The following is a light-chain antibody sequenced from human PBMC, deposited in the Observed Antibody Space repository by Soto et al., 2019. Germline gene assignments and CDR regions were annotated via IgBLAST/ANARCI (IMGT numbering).Light chain of an antibody. CDR2: AAS. Sequence: IQLTQSPSSLSASVGDRVTITCRASQGISSYLAWYLQKPGKAPKLLIYAASTLQSGVPSRFSGSGSGTDFTLTISSLQPEDFATYYCQQLYSYPYTFGQGTKLEIK. CDR1: QGISSY. J-gene: IGKJ2*01. V-gene: IGKV1-9*01. CDR3: QQLYSYPYT.